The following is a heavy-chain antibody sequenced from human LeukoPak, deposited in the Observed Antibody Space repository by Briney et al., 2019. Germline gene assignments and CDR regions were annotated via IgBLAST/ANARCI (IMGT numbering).Heavy chain of an antibody. Sequence: SETLSLTCAVYGGSFSGYYWSWIRQPPGKGLEWIGEINHSGSTNYNPSLKSRVTISVDTSKNQFSLELSSVAAADTAVYYCARQVGRGTQIYYMDVWGKGTTVTVSS. CDR2: INHSGST. CDR1: GGSFSGYY. V-gene: IGHV4-34*01. D-gene: IGHD3-10*01. CDR3: ARQVGRGTQIYYMDV. J-gene: IGHJ6*03.